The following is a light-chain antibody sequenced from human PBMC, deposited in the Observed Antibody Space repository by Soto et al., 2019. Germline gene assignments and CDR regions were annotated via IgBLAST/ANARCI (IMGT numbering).Light chain of an antibody. J-gene: IGKJ2*01. CDR3: QQRSNSPYT. V-gene: IGKV3-11*01. Sequence: EIVLTQSPATLSLSLGGRATLSCRASQSVSSYLAWYQQNPGQAPRLLIYDASNRATGIPARFSGRGSGTDFTLTISKLEPQDFALYYCQQRSNSPYTFGQ. CDR2: DAS. CDR1: QSVSSY.